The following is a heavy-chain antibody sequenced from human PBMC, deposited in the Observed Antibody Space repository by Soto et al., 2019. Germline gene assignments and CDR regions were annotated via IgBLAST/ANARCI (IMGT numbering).Heavy chain of an antibody. J-gene: IGHJ6*02. CDR2: ISGSVDST. D-gene: IGHD2-2*01. Sequence: GGSLRLSCAASGFSFSMFAMIWVRQAPGKGLEWVSSISGSVDSTYYADSVKGRFTISRDNSKKTAYLQMSSPRVEDTAIYYCAKGVSRRPYGMDVWGQGTTVTVSS. V-gene: IGHV3-23*01. CDR3: AKGVSRRPYGMDV. CDR1: GFSFSMFA.